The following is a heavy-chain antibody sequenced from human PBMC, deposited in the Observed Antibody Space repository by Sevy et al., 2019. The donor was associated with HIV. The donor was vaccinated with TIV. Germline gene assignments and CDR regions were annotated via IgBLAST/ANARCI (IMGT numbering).Heavy chain of an antibody. CDR1: GFIFSDSY. CDR3: ARFVXXYFDX. V-gene: IGHV3-11*01. CDR2: ISTRGSTI. Sequence: GGSLRLSCEAXGFIFSDSYMSWIRQAPGKGLEWISYISTRGSTIYYADSVKGRFTISRDNANNSLSLHLNSLRAEDTAXYYCARFVXXYFDXXXRGTLVTVSS. J-gene: IGHJ4*02.